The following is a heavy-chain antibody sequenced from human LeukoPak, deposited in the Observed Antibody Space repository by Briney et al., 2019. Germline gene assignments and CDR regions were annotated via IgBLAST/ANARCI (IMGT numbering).Heavy chain of an antibody. CDR3: ARGTRHDILTGWDFDY. J-gene: IGHJ4*02. CDR1: GGSFSGYY. Sequence: SETLSLTCAVYGGSFSGYYWSWIRQPPGKGLEWIGEINHSGSTNYNPSLKSRVTISVDTSKNQFSLKLSSVTAADTAVYYCARGTRHDILTGWDFDYWGQGTLVTVSS. CDR2: INHSGST. D-gene: IGHD3-9*01. V-gene: IGHV4-34*01.